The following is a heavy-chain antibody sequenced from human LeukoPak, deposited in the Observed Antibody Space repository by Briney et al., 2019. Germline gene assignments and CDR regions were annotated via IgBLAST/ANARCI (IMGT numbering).Heavy chain of an antibody. CDR2: INTDTGNP. CDR1: GYTFTSYG. D-gene: IGHD2-2*01. Sequence: ASVKVSCKASGYTFTSYGISWVRQAPGQGLEWMGWINTDTGNPTYAQGFTGRFVFSLDTSVSTAYLQISSLNAEDTAVYYCARQGPGYCGTTSCYGVDYWGQGTLVTVSS. V-gene: IGHV7-4-1*02. J-gene: IGHJ4*02. CDR3: ARQGPGYCGTTSCYGVDY.